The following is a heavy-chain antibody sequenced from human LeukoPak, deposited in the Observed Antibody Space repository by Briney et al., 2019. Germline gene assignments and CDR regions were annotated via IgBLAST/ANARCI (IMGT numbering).Heavy chain of an antibody. CDR2: IWYGGSNK. V-gene: IGHV3-30*18. CDR1: GFTFSSYG. Sequence: GRSLRLSCAASGFTFSSYGMHWVRQAPGKGLEWVAVIWYGGSNKYYGDSVKGRFTISRDNSKNTLYLQMNSLRAEDTAVYYCAKGMYSSSWETDYWGQGTLVTVSS. J-gene: IGHJ4*02. CDR3: AKGMYSSSWETDY. D-gene: IGHD6-6*01.